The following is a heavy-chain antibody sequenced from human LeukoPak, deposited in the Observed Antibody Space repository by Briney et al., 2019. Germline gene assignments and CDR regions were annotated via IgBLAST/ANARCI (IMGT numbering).Heavy chain of an antibody. CDR1: GFTFSTHG. J-gene: IGHJ4*02. D-gene: IGHD5-24*01. CDR2: IWHDGGRK. V-gene: IGHV3-33*01. CDR3: ARDIGTSGFNLDY. Sequence: GGSLRLSCVVSGFTFSTHGVHGVRQAPGKGLEGVSVIWHDGGRKEYADSVRGRFTISRDNSNLYLQMNSLRAEDTAIYYCARDIGTSGFNLDYWGQGTPVTVSS.